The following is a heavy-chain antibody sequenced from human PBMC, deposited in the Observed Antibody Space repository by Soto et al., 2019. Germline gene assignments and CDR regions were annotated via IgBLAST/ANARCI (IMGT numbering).Heavy chain of an antibody. V-gene: IGHV4-4*02. CDR3: ARKHYDDQRFEY. CDR1: GGSISSSNW. D-gene: IGHD4-17*01. J-gene: IGHJ4*02. Sequence: QVQLQESGPGLVKPSGTLSLTCAVSGGSISSSNWWSWVRQSPGRGLEWIGEIYHSGSTNYNPSLQSRVSISVDKSNNQFSLKVTSVTAADTAVYYCARKHYDDQRFEYWGQGTLVTVSS. CDR2: IYHSGST.